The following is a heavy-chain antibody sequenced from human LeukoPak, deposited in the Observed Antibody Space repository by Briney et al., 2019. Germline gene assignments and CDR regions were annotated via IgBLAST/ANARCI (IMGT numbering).Heavy chain of an antibody. Sequence: SETLSLTCTVSGGSISSYYWSWLRQPPGKGLEWIAYISDIGSINYNPSLKSRVTISLDTSKNQFSLELSSVTAADTAVYYCAGHHPRNTVDFWGQGTLVTVSS. D-gene: IGHD2/OR15-2a*01. CDR1: GGSISSYY. CDR3: AGHHPRNTVDF. V-gene: IGHV4-59*08. CDR2: ISDIGSI. J-gene: IGHJ4*02.